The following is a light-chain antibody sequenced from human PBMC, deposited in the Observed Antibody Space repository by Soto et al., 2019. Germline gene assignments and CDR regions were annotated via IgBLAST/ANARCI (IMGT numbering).Light chain of an antibody. Sequence: QLVLTQSSSASASLGSSVKLTCTLSSGHSSYIIAWHQQQPGKAPRYLMKLEGSGSYNKGSGVPDRFSGSSSGADRYLTISNLPFEDEADYYCETTDSNTRVFGGGTKLTVL. J-gene: IGLJ2*01. V-gene: IGLV4-60*02. CDR3: ETTDSNTRV. CDR2: LEGSGSY. CDR1: SGHSSYI.